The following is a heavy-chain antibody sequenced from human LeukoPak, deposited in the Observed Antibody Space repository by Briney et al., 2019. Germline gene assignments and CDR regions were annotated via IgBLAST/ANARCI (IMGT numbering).Heavy chain of an antibody. CDR1: GYTFTSYG. V-gene: IGHV1-18*01. J-gene: IGHJ4*02. D-gene: IGHD2-15*01. Sequence: ASVKVSCKASGYTFTSYGIIWVRQAPGQGLEWMGWISAYNGNTNYAQKLQGRVTMTTETSTSTGYVELRSLRSDDTAVYYCARGAPPYCSGGSCYSVDYWGQETLVTVSS. CDR2: ISAYNGNT. CDR3: ARGAPPYCSGGSCYSVDY.